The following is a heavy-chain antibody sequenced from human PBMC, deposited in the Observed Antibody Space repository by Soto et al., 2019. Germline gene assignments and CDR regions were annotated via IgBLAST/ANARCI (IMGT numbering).Heavy chain of an antibody. D-gene: IGHD6-13*01. CDR3: AKNLYSSSWYSDY. CDR1: GFTFSSFA. V-gene: IGHV3-23*01. CDR2: ISGSGDGT. J-gene: IGHJ4*02. Sequence: GGSLRLSCAASGFTFSSFALSWVRQAPGKGLEWVSAISGSGDGTDYADSVKGRFTISRDNSKNTLYLQMNSLRAEDTAVYYCAKNLYSSSWYSDYWGQGTLVTVSS.